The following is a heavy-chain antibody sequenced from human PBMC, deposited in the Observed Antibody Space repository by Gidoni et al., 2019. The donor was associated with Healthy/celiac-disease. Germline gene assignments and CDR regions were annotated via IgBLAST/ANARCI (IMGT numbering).Heavy chain of an antibody. Sequence: EVKRVDRGGGLVKHGGTLSLSCAPPGYRVCNGSMGWPPQAPGDGMGWGGQAPGSGLEWVGRIKRKTDGGTTDYAAPVKGRYTISRDDSNNTLYLQKNSLNTEDTAVYYCNTDPVTPFPPFHYWGQGPLVTVSS. J-gene: IGHJ4*02. V-gene: IGHV3-15*01. CDR2: IKRKTDGGTT. CDR3: NTDPVTPFPPFHY. CDR1: GYRVCNGSMGWPPQAPGDG. D-gene: IGHD4-4*01.